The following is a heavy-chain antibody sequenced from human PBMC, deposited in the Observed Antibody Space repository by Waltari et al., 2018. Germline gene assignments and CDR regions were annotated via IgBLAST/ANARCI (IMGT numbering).Heavy chain of an antibody. V-gene: IGHV1-8*02. Sequence: QVQLVQSGAEVKKPGASVKVCCKASGYTFTSYELNWVRPATGQGLEWMGWMNPNSGNTGYAQKVQGRVTMTRNTSISTAYMELSSLRSEDTAVYYCARVAGIAVAGTDDYWGQGTLVTVSS. CDR3: ARVAGIAVAGTDDY. CDR1: GYTFTSYE. D-gene: IGHD6-19*01. J-gene: IGHJ4*02. CDR2: MNPNSGNT.